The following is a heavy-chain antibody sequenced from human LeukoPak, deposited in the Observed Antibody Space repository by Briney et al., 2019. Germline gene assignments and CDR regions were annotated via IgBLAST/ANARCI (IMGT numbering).Heavy chain of an antibody. CDR2: IYHSGST. V-gene: IGHV4-59*12. CDR3: ARPKPLYYYDSSGYPVDAFDI. D-gene: IGHD3-22*01. Sequence: PSETLSLTCTVSGGSISSYYWSWIRQPPGKGLEWIGYIYHSGSTYYNPSLKSRVTISVDRSKNQFSLKLSSVTAADTAVYYRARPKPLYYYDSSGYPVDAFDIWGQGTMVTVSS. J-gene: IGHJ3*02. CDR1: GGSISSYY.